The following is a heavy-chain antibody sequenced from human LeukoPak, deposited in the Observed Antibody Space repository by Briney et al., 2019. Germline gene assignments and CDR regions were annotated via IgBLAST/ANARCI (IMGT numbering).Heavy chain of an antibody. J-gene: IGHJ4*02. V-gene: IGHV3-30*04. CDR1: GFTFSGYA. D-gene: IGHD4-17*01. CDR2: ISYEGSNK. CDR3: ARAPADYADYYFDY. Sequence: GRSLRLSCAASGFTFSGYAMHWVRQAPGKGLEWVAVISYEGSNKDYADSVKGRFTISRDNSKNTLFLQMNSLRAEDTAVYYCARAPADYADYYFDYWGQGTRVTVSS.